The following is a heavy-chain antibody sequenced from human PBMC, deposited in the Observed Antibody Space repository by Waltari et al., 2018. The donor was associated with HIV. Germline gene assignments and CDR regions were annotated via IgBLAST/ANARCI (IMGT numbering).Heavy chain of an antibody. V-gene: IGHV3-7*04. CDR1: GFPVSSHW. CDR3: VRDGFWSFDF. D-gene: IGHD2-2*03. J-gene: IGHJ4*02. CDR2: INKDESEK. Sequence: EVQLVESGGGLVELGGCLRLSCAASGFPVSSHWMMWVRQAPGKGLEYVANINKDESEKYYVDSVKGRFTISRDNAKNSLYLQMNSLRAEDTAVYFCVRDGFWSFDFWGQGTQVTVSS.